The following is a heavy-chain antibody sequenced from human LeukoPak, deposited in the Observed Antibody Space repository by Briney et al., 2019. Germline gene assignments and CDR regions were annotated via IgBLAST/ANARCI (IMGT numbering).Heavy chain of an antibody. Sequence: GSLRLSCAASGFTFSSYGMTWVRQPPGKGLEWIGEIYHSGSTNYNPSLKSRVTISVDKSKNQFSLKLSSVTAADTAVYYCAILLPPFLAAAGNRRGYNWFDPWGQGTLVTVSS. D-gene: IGHD6-13*01. V-gene: IGHV4-4*02. CDR1: GFTFSSYG. CDR3: AILLPPFLAAAGNRRGYNWFDP. CDR2: IYHSGST. J-gene: IGHJ5*02.